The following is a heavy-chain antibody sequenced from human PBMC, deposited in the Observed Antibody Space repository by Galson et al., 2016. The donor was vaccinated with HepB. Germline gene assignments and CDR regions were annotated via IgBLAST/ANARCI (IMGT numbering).Heavy chain of an antibody. CDR2: ISWHSISL. V-gene: IGHV3-9*01. CDR1: GFSFGDYA. D-gene: IGHD3-10*01. J-gene: IGHJ5*02. Sequence: SLRLSCAASGFSFGDYAMHWVRQAPGKGLEWVAGISWHSISLVYADSVRGRFTISRDNAKDSLYLQMYSLTAEDTAVYYCTYGHYGTWGQGTLVTVSS. CDR3: TYGHYGT.